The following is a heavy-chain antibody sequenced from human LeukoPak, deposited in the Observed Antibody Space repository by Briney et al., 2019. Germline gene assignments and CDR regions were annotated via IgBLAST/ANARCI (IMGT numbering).Heavy chain of an antibody. CDR2: ISGSAGST. CDR1: GFTFSYYA. J-gene: IGHJ4*02. Sequence: GGSLRLSCAASGFTFSYYAMSWVRQAPGKGLEWVSTISGSAGSTYYADSVKGRFTVSRDNSKNTLYLQMNSLRADDTAVYYCATSYGAGSYYNPYYFDCWGQGTLVTVSS. D-gene: IGHD3-10*01. CDR3: ATSYGAGSYYNPYYFDC. V-gene: IGHV3-23*01.